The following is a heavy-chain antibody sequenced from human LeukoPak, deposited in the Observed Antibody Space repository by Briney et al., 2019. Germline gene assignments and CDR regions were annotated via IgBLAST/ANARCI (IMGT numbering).Heavy chain of an antibody. J-gene: IGHJ3*02. D-gene: IGHD6-19*01. CDR1: GDSVSSNSAA. CDR2: TYYRSKWYN. CDR3: ARDPSSGWPIVDAFDI. V-gene: IGHV6-1*01. Sequence: SQALSLTCAISGDSVSSNSAAWNWIRQSPSRGLEWLGRTYYRSKWYNDYAVSVKSRITINPDTSKNQFSLQLNSVTPEDTAVYYCARDPSSGWPIVDAFDIWGQGTMVTVSS.